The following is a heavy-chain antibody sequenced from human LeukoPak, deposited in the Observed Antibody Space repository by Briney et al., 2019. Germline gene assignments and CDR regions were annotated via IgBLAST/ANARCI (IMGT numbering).Heavy chain of an antibody. CDR1: GFTFSSYW. D-gene: IGHD5-24*01. J-gene: IGHJ3*02. CDR2: INSDGSSI. V-gene: IGHV3-74*03. Sequence: GGSLGLSCAASGFTFSSYWMHWVRQAPGKGLVWVSRINSDGSSIKSADSVKGRFTISRDNAKNTLYLQMNSLRAEDTAVYYCARGTAWRNGYETHAFDIWGQGTMVTVSS. CDR3: ARGTAWRNGYETHAFDI.